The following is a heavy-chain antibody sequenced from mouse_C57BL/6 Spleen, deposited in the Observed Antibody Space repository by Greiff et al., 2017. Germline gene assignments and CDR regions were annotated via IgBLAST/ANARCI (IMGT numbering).Heavy chain of an antibody. J-gene: IGHJ4*01. CDR1: GYTFTSYW. D-gene: IGHD2-1*01. Sequence: QVQLHQSGAELAKPGASVKLSCKASGYTFTSYWMHWVKQRPGQGLEWIGYINPSSGYTKYNQKFKDKATLTAAKSASTAYMQLSSLTYEDSAVYYGAISLLSRMDYYSMDYWGQGTSVTVSS. V-gene: IGHV1-7*01. CDR2: INPSSGYT. CDR3: AISLLSRMDYYSMDY.